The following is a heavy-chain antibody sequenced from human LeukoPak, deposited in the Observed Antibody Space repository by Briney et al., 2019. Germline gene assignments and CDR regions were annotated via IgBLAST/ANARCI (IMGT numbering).Heavy chain of an antibody. D-gene: IGHD3-10*01. CDR3: TRTLWFGGEYYFDY. J-gene: IGHJ4*02. CDR2: IYYSGST. Sequence: SETLSLTCTVSGGSISSYYWSWIRQPPGKGLEWIGYIYYSGSTNYNPSLKSRVTISVDTSKNQFSLKLSSVTAADTAVYYCTRTLWFGGEYYFDYWGQGTLVTVSS. V-gene: IGHV4-59*01. CDR1: GGSISSYY.